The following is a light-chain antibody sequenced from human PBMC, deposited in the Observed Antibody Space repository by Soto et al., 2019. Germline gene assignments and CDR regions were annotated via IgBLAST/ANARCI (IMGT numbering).Light chain of an antibody. J-gene: IGLJ1*01. CDR2: DVN. CDR3: SSYTSSSTRV. V-gene: IGLV2-14*01. CDR1: SSDVGGYNY. Sequence: QSALTQPASVSGSPGQSITISCTGTSSDVGGYNYVSWYQQHPDKAPKLMIYDVNNRPSGVSNRFSGSKSGNTASLTISGLQAEDEADYYCSSYTSSSTRVFGTGTKLTVL.